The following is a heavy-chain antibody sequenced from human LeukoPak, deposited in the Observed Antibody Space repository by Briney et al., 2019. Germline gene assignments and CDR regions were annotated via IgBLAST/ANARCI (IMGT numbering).Heavy chain of an antibody. J-gene: IGHJ4*02. D-gene: IGHD6-19*01. Sequence: PGRSLRLSCAASGFTFSSYATHWVRQAPGKGLEWVGVISYVGSNKYYAHSVKGRFTISRDNSTNTPYLQMNSLRAEDKAVYYCARERYSSGCFDYWGQGTLVTVSS. V-gene: IGHV3-30*04. CDR1: GFTFSSYA. CDR3: ARERYSSGCFDY. CDR2: ISYVGSNK.